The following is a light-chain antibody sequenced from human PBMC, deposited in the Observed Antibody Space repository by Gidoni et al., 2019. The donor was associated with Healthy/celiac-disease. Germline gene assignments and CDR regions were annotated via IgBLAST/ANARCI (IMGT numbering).Light chain of an antibody. V-gene: IGKV3-11*01. CDR1: QSVSSY. Sequence: EIVLTQSPATLSLSPGERATLSCRASQSVSSYLAWYQQKPGQAPRLLIYDASNRATGIPARFSGSGSGTDFTLTISSLEPEDFAVYYCQQRSNWSFTFGPXTKVGIK. CDR3: QQRSNWSFT. CDR2: DAS. J-gene: IGKJ3*01.